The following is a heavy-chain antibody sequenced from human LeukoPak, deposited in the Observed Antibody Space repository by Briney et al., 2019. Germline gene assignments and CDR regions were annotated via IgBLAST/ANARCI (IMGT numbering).Heavy chain of an antibody. Sequence: GASVNVSCKASGYTFTSYYMHWVRQAPGQGLEWMGIINPSGGSTSYAQKFQGRVTMTRDTSTSTVYMELSSLRSEDTAVYYCAREYCSGGSCYWYFDLWGRGTLVTVSS. V-gene: IGHV1-46*01. J-gene: IGHJ2*01. D-gene: IGHD2-15*01. CDR3: AREYCSGGSCYWYFDL. CDR2: INPSGGST. CDR1: GYTFTSYY.